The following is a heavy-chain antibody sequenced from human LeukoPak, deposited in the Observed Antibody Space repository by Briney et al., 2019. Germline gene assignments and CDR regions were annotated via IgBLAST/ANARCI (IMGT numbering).Heavy chain of an antibody. CDR2: ISYDGSNK. CDR1: GFTFSSYG. V-gene: IGHV3-30*18. D-gene: IGHD6-13*01. CDR3: AKATQEMFWQQPNWFDP. J-gene: IGHJ5*02. Sequence: PGGSLRLSCAASGFTFSSYGMPWVRQAPGKGLEWVAAISYDGSNKYYADSVKGRFTISRDNSKNTLYLQMNSLRAEDTAVYYCAKATQEMFWQQPNWFDPWGQGTLVTVSS.